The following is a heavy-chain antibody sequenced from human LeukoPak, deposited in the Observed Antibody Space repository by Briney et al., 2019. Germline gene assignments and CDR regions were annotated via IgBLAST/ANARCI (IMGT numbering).Heavy chain of an antibody. Sequence: SETLSLTRAVYGGSFSGYYWSWIRQPPGKGLEWIGEINHSGSTNYNPSLKSRVTISVDTSKNQFSLKLSSVTAADTAVYYCARGRRYYYGAGSYYEWDYWGQGTLVTVSS. CDR1: GGSFSGYY. J-gene: IGHJ4*02. V-gene: IGHV4-34*01. CDR2: INHSGST. CDR3: ARGRRYYYGAGSYYEWDY. D-gene: IGHD3-10*01.